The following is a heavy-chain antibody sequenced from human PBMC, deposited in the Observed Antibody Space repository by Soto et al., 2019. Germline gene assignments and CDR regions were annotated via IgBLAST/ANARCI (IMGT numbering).Heavy chain of an antibody. D-gene: IGHD3-16*02. CDR1: GLTFSNYA. Sequence: PGGSLRLSCATSGLTFSNYAMSWVRQAPGGGLEWVSSMSGSSSTTYYADSVRGRFTISRDRSKNTLYLQMSSLRAEDTALYYCAKNQVRELPRVIVFWRQGPLVTVSS. CDR2: MSGSSSTT. V-gene: IGHV3-23*01. CDR3: AKNQVRELPRVIVF. J-gene: IGHJ4*02.